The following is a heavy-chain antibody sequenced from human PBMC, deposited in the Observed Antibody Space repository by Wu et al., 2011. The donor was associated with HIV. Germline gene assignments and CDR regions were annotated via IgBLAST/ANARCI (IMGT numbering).Heavy chain of an antibody. Sequence: QVQLVESGEAWSSLGSLRLSCAASGFTFSSYAMHWVRQAPGKGLEWVALIRSDGSNKYYADSLRGRFTISRDNSKNTLYLQMNSLRAEDTAVYYCAKDQSSDFWTAWVFDIWGQGTMVTVSS. D-gene: IGHD3-3*01. CDR2: IRSDGSNK. J-gene: IGHJ3*02. CDR3: AKDQSSDFWTAWVFDI. CDR1: GFTFSSYA. V-gene: IGHV3-30*02.